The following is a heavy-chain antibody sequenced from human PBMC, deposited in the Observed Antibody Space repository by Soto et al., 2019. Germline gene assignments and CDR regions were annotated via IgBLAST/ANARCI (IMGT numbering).Heavy chain of an antibody. CDR3: ARGNNWGKSYYYYMDV. CDR2: IYSGGST. Sequence: GGSLRLSCAASGFTVSSNYMSWVRQTPGKGLEWVSVIYSGGSTYYADSVKGRFTISRDNSKNTLYLQINSLRAEDTAVYYCARGNNWGKSYYYYMDVWGKGTTVTVSS. J-gene: IGHJ6*03. CDR1: GFTVSSNY. D-gene: IGHD7-27*01. V-gene: IGHV3-53*01.